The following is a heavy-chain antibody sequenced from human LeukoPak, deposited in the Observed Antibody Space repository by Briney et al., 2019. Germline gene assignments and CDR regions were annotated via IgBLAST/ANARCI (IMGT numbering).Heavy chain of an antibody. CDR1: RFTFTSHA. CDR3: ARDVVWFGELLASLNRYGMDV. CDR2: ISYDGNNK. V-gene: IGHV3-30*04. J-gene: IGHJ6*02. D-gene: IGHD3-10*01. Sequence: PGGSLRLSCAASRFTFTSHAMHWVRQAPGKGLEWVAVISYDGNNKYHADSVKGRFTISRDNSKNTLYLQMNSLRAEDTAVYYCARDVVWFGELLASLNRYGMDVWGQGTTVTVSS.